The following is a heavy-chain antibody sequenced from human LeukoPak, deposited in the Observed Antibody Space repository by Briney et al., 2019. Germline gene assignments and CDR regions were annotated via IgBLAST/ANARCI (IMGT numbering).Heavy chain of an antibody. CDR1: GYTFTGYY. CDR3: ARDQQFNWFDP. D-gene: IGHD4-11*01. J-gene: IGHJ5*02. Sequence: SVKASCKAYGYTFTGYYIHWVRQPPGQGLQWMGWINPNSGGTNYAQKFQGWVTMTRDTSISTAYMELSRLRSDDTAVCYCARDQQFNWFDPWGQGPLVTVSS. CDR2: INPNSGGT. V-gene: IGHV1-2*04.